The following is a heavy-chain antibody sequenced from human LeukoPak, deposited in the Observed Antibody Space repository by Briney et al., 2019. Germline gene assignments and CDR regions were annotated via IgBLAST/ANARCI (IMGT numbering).Heavy chain of an antibody. CDR3: ARARGSSGSYRPYWYFDL. D-gene: IGHD1-26*01. V-gene: IGHV1-69*05. CDR2: IIPIFGTA. J-gene: IGHJ2*01. Sequence: ASVKVSCKASGGTFSSYAISWVRQASGQGLEWMGGIIPIFGTANYAQKFQGRVTITTDESTSTAYMELSSLRSEDTAVYRCARARGSSGSYRPYWYFDLWGRGTLVTVSS. CDR1: GGTFSSYA.